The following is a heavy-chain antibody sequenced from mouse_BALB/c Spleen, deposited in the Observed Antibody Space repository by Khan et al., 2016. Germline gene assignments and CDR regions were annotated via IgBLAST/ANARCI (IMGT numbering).Heavy chain of an antibody. CDR2: INPSTGYT. J-gene: IGHJ2*01. CDR3: ARRVITTVDY. V-gene: IGHV1-7*01. Sequence: QVQLKESGAELAKPGASVKMSCKATGYTFTSYWMHWVKQRPGQGLEWIGYINPSTGYTEYNQKFKDKATLTADKSSSTAYMQLSSLTSEDSAVSYCARRVITTVDYWGQGTTLTVSS. D-gene: IGHD1-1*01. CDR1: GYTFTSYW.